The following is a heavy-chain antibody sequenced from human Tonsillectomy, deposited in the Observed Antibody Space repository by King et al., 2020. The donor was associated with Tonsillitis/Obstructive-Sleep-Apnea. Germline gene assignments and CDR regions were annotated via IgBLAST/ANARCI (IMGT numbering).Heavy chain of an antibody. D-gene: IGHD3-22*01. Sequence: LQLVQSGAEVKKPGESLKISCKGSGYSFTSYWIGWVRQMPGKGLEWMGIIYPGDSDTRYSPSFQGQVTISADKSISTAYLQGSSLKASDTAMYYCARPPSRYYDSIFKGGDSWGQGTLVTVSS. CDR2: IYPGDSDT. CDR3: ARPPSRYYDSIFKGGDS. CDR1: GYSFTSYW. V-gene: IGHV5-51*01. J-gene: IGHJ4*02.